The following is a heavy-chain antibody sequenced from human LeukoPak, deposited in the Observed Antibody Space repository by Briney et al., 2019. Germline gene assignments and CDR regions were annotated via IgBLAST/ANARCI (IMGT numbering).Heavy chain of an antibody. CDR3: ASYGDHFHCFLDL. CDR1: GVTVSTDF. Sequence: GGSLRLSCADSGVTVSTDFMKSGRQAPGKGLEWVSILYSGSDTYYSDSVEGRFTISRDDSRNTLFLHMSSLKVEDTAIYFCASYGDHFHCFLDLWGRGTLVGVSS. V-gene: IGHV3-53*01. D-gene: IGHD4-17*01. CDR2: LYSGSDT. J-gene: IGHJ2*01.